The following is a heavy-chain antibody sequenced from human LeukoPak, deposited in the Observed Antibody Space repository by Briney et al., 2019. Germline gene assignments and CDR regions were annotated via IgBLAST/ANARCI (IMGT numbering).Heavy chain of an antibody. CDR2: IYYSGST. Sequence: PSETLFLTCTVSGGSISSYYWSWIRQPPGKGLEWIGYIYYSGSTNYNPSLKSRVTISVDTSKNQFSLKLSSVTAADTAVYYCARDRNSYSKDYWGQGTLVTVSS. CDR1: GGSISSYY. D-gene: IGHD2-21*01. J-gene: IGHJ4*02. V-gene: IGHV4-59*12. CDR3: ARDRNSYSKDY.